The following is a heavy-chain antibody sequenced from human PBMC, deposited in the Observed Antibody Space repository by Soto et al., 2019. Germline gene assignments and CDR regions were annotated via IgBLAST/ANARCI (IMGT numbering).Heavy chain of an antibody. CDR1: GGSIRRAGYS. V-gene: IGHV4-30-2*06. CDR2: IYNSGST. CDR3: ASSRVVTTYFDY. D-gene: IGHD2-21*02. Sequence: LCGGSIRRAGYSWSWIRQSPGRGLEWIGYIYNSGSTFYNPSLKSRLTISVDRSKNQLSLQLNSVTAADTAVYYCASSRVVTTYFDYWGQGTLVTVSS. J-gene: IGHJ4*02.